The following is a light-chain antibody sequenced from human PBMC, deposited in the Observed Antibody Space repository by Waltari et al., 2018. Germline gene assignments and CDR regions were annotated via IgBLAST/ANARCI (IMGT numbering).Light chain of an antibody. V-gene: IGLV7-46*01. CDR2: DTN. CDR3: LLYYSGRAV. Sequence: QAVVTQEPSLTVSPGGTVTLTCVSSTGTVPSHHYPYWFQQKPGQAPRTLIYDTNNKHAWTPARFSGSLLGGKAALTLSGAQPEDEAEYYCLLYYSGRAVFGGGTKLTVL. CDR1: TGTVPSHHY. J-gene: IGLJ3*02.